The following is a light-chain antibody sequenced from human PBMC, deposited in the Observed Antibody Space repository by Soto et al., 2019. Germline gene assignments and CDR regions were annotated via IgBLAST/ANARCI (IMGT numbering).Light chain of an antibody. J-gene: IGKJ1*01. Sequence: DIRLTQSPSSLSASVGDRVTISCRASQSISTYLGWYQQSPGKAPKLLISAAYNLQSGVPSRFSGSGSGTEFTLTISCLQSEDFATFYCQQYYSYPRTFGQGTRWIS. CDR2: AAY. CDR3: QQYYSYPRT. CDR1: QSISTY. V-gene: IGKV1-17*01.